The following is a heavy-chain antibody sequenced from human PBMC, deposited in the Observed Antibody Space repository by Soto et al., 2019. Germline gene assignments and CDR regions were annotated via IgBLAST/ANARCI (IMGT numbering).Heavy chain of an antibody. CDR3: ARYTLNYASSGLIDY. CDR1: GGSFSGYY. D-gene: IGHD3-22*01. V-gene: IGHV4-34*01. Sequence: SETLSLTCAVYGGSFSGYYWSWIRQPPGKGLEWIGEINHSGSTNYNPSLKSRVTISVDTSKNQFSLKLSSVTAADTAVYYCARYTLNYASSGLIDYWGQGTLVTVSS. J-gene: IGHJ4*02. CDR2: INHSGST.